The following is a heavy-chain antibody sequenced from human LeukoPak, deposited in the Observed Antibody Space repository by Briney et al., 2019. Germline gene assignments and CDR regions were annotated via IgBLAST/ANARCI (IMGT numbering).Heavy chain of an antibody. CDR1: GFTFGDYA. Sequence: GGSLRLSCTASGFTFGDYAMSWVRQAPGKGLEWVGFIRSKAYGGTTEYAASVKGRFTISRDDSKSIAYLLMNSLKTEDTAVYYCTREDLYCSGGSCHDNFDYWGQGTLVTVSS. CDR3: TREDLYCSGGSCHDNFDY. CDR2: IRSKAYGGTT. J-gene: IGHJ4*02. V-gene: IGHV3-49*04. D-gene: IGHD2-15*01.